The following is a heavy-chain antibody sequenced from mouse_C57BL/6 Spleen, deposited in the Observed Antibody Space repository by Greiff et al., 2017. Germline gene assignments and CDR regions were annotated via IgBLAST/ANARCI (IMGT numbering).Heavy chain of an antibody. Sequence: EVQVVESGGGLVKPGGSLKLSCAASGFTFSSYAMSWVRQTPEKRLEWVATISDGGSYTYYPDNVKGRFTISRDNAKNNLYLQMSHLKSEDTAMFYCASEGGGYYFDYWGQGTTLTVSS. CDR3: ASEGGGYYFDY. V-gene: IGHV5-4*01. CDR1: GFTFSSYA. J-gene: IGHJ2*01. CDR2: ISDGGSYT.